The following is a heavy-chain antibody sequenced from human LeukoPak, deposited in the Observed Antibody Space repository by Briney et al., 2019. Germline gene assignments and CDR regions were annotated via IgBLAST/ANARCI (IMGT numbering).Heavy chain of an antibody. V-gene: IGHV4-39*01. CDR3: ARSTFSYYYDSSGYYHGPFDY. D-gene: IGHD3-22*01. CDR1: GGSISSSSYY. CDR2: IYYSGST. Sequence: PSETLSLTCTVSGGSISSSSYYWGWIRQPPGKGLEWIGSIYYSGSTYYNPSLKSLVTISVDTSKNQFSLKLSSVTAADTAVYYCARSTFSYYYDSSGYYHGPFDYWGQGTLVTVSS. J-gene: IGHJ4*02.